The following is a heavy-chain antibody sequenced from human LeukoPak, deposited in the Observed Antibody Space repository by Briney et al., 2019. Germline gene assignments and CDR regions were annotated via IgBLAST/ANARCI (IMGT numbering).Heavy chain of an antibody. CDR1: GGSISSYY. J-gene: IGHJ3*02. D-gene: IGHD3-10*02. Sequence: PSETLSLTCTVSGGSISSYYWSWIRQPAGKGLEWVGRIYTSGSTNYNPSLKSRVTMSVDTSKNQFSLKLSSVTAGDMAVYYWPRDNVREWPEDAFDIRGQGTMVTVSS. CDR3: PRDNVREWPEDAFDI. V-gene: IGHV4-4*07. CDR2: IYTSGST.